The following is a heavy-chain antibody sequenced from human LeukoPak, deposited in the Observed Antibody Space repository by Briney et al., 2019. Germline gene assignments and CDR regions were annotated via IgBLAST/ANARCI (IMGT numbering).Heavy chain of an antibody. D-gene: IGHD6-6*01. V-gene: IGHV1-69*05. CDR1: GGTFHSYV. J-gene: IGHJ4*02. CDR2: IIPILGTA. CDR3: ARSEYSSSYSY. Sequence: GASVKVSCKASGGTFHSYVISWVRRAPGQGLKWRGGIIPILGTANYAQKFQGRVTITTDESTSPAYMELSSLRSEDTAVDYCARSEYSSSYSYWGQGTLVTVSS.